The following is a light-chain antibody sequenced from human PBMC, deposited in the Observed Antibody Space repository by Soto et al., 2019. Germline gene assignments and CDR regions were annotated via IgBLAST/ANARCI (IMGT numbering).Light chain of an antibody. V-gene: IGLV2-11*01. CDR3: YSYAGTYTFV. CDR2: DVN. J-gene: IGLJ3*02. CDR1: SSDVGGFNY. Sequence: QSVLAQPRSVSGSPGQSVTISCSGTSSDVGGFNYVSWYQQHPGKAPKLMIYDVNKRPSGVPDRFSGSKSGNTASLTISGLQAEDEAHYSCYSYAGTYTFVFGGGTKMTVL.